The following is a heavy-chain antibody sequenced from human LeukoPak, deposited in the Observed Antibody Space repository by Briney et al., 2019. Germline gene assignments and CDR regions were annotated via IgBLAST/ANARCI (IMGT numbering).Heavy chain of an antibody. CDR3: AKAGNGYNYGGFV. CDR1: GFTFSSYA. Sequence: GGSLRLSCAASGFTFSSYAMSWVRQAPGKGLEWVSSISSGGGSANYADSVKGRFTISRDNPKNTVYLQMNSLRAEDTAVYYCAKAGNGYNYGGFVWGQGTLVTVSP. J-gene: IGHJ4*02. D-gene: IGHD5-18*01. CDR2: ISSGGGSA. V-gene: IGHV3-23*01.